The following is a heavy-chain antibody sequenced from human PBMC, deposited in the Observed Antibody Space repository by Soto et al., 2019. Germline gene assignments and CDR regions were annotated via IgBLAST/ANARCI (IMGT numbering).Heavy chain of an antibody. CDR3: AIGPSYSSGWEPKNDY. V-gene: IGHV1-8*01. CDR1: GYTFTSYD. D-gene: IGHD6-19*01. CDR2: MNPNSGNT. J-gene: IGHJ4*02. Sequence: GASVKVSCKASGYTFTSYDINWVRQATGQGLEWMGWMNPNSGNTGYAQKFQGRVTMTRNTSISTAYMELSSLRSEDTAVYYCAIGPSYSSGWEPKNDYWGQGTLVTVS.